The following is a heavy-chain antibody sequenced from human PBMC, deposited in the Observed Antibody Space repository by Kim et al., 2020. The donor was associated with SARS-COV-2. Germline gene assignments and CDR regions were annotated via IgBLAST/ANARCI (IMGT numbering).Heavy chain of an antibody. CDR3: ARGGGGYYYDSSGYYYAEYSQH. CDR1: GGSVSSGSYY. D-gene: IGHD3-22*01. CDR2: IYYSGST. J-gene: IGHJ1*01. V-gene: IGHV4-61*01. Sequence: SETLSLTCTVSGGSVSSGSYYWSWIRQPPGKGLEWIGYIYYSGSTNYNPSLKSRVTISVDTSKNQFSLKLSSVTAADTAVYYFARGGGGYYYDSSGYYYAEYSQHCGQGALVTVSS.